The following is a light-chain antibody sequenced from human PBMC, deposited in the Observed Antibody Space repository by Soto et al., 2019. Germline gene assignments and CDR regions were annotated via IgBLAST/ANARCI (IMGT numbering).Light chain of an antibody. CDR1: SSNVGSNT. CDR2: SDD. CDR3: ASWEDSLNGWV. V-gene: IGLV1-44*01. Sequence: QSELTQPPSASGTPGQRVTISCSGSSSNVGSNTVSWYQQLPGTAPKVLIYSDDQRPSGVPDRFSGSRSGSSASLAISGLQSGEEADYYCASWEDSLNGWVIGGGTKLTVL. J-gene: IGLJ3*02.